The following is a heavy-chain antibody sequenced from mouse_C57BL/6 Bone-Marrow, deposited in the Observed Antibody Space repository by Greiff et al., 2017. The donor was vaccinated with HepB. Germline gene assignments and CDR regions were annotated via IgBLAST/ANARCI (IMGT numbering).Heavy chain of an antibody. J-gene: IGHJ1*03. V-gene: IGHV1-61*01. Sequence: VQLKQPGAELVRPGSSVKLSCKASGYTFTSYWMDWVKQRPGQGLEWIGNIYPSDSETHYNQKFKDKATLTVDKSSSTAYMQLSSLTSEDSAVYYCARSRGNYVRYFDVWGTGTTVTVSS. D-gene: IGHD2-1*01. CDR1: GYTFTSYW. CDR3: ARSRGNYVRYFDV. CDR2: IYPSDSET.